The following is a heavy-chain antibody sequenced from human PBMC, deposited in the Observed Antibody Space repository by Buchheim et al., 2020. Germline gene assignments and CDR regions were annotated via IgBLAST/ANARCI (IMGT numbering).Heavy chain of an antibody. CDR3: ARVGYGSGSPFEY. Sequence: QVQLVQSGAEVKKPGASVKVSCKASGYTFTSYYMHWVRQAPGQGLEWMGIINLSGGSTSYEQKYQGRVIMTRDTSTSMVDMELSSLRSEDTAVYYCARVGYGSGSPFEYWGQGTL. CDR1: GYTFTSYY. V-gene: IGHV1-46*01. D-gene: IGHD3-10*01. J-gene: IGHJ4*02. CDR2: INLSGGST.